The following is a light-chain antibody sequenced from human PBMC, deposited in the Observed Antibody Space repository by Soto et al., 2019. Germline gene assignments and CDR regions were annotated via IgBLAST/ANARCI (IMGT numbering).Light chain of an antibody. J-gene: IGKJ1*01. CDR3: QQYYISPRT. CDR2: WAS. CDR1: QSVLYASMNKNY. V-gene: IGKV4-1*01. Sequence: DIVLTQSPDSLAVSLGERATINCKSGQSVLYASMNKNYLAWYQQKPGQSPKLLLYWASTRESGVPDRFSGNGSGTDFTLTISSLQAEDVAVYYCQQYYISPRTFGQGTKVDIK.